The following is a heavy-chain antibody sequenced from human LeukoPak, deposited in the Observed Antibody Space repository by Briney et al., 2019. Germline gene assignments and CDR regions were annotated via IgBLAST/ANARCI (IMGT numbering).Heavy chain of an antibody. CDR3: AKGAPSGYYGIFDY. V-gene: IGHV3-23*01. Sequence: PGGSLRLSCAASVFTFSSYAMSWVRQAPGKGLEWVSAISGSGGSTYYADSVTGRFTTSRDNYNKTLYLQMNSLRAEDTAAYYCAKGAPSGYYGIFDYWGQGTLVTVSS. J-gene: IGHJ4*02. CDR2: ISGSGGST. D-gene: IGHD3-22*01. CDR1: VFTFSSYA.